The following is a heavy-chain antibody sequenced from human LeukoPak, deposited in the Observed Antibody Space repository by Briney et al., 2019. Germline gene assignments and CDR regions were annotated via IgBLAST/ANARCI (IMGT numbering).Heavy chain of an antibody. CDR2: ISSSSSTI. D-gene: IGHD5-24*01. J-gene: IGHJ5*02. Sequence: PGGSLRLSCAASGFTFSSYSMNWVRQAPGKGLEWVSYISSSSSTIYYADSVKGRFTISRDNSKNTLYLQMNSLRAEDTAVYYCARDYGDGAAYHRFDPWGQGTLVTVSS. CDR3: ARDYGDGAAYHRFDP. V-gene: IGHV3-48*01. CDR1: GFTFSSYS.